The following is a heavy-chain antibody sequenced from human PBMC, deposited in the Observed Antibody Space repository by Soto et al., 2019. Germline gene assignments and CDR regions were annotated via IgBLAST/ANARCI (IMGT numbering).Heavy chain of an antibody. CDR2: IYYSGST. V-gene: IGHV4-39*01. CDR1: GGSISSSSYY. J-gene: IGHJ4*02. CDR3: ARGRYDFWSGSGPRSFDY. Sequence: SETLSLTCTVSGGSISSSSYYWGWIRQPPGKGLEWIGSIYYSGSTYYNPSLKSRVTISVDTSKNQFSLKLSSVTAADTAVYYCARGRYDFWSGSGPRSFDYWGQGTLVTVSS. D-gene: IGHD3-3*01.